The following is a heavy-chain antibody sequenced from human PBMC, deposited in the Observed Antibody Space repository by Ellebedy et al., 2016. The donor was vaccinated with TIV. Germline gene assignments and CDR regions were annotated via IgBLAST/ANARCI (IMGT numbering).Heavy chain of an antibody. D-gene: IGHD2-2*01. CDR3: ARAGIVVVPAAIGV. V-gene: IGHV3-74*01. J-gene: IGHJ4*02. Sequence: GESLKISCAASGFTFSSYWMHWVRQAPGKGRVWVSRINSDGSSTSYAYSVKGRFTISRDNAQNTLYLQMNSLRAEDMAVYYCARAGIVVVPAAIGVWGQGTLVSVSS. CDR2: INSDGSST. CDR1: GFTFSSYW.